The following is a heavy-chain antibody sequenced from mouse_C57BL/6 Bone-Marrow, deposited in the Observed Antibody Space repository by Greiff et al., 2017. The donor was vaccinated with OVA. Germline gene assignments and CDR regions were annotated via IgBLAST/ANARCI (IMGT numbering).Heavy chain of an antibody. CDR1: GYTFTSYT. D-gene: IGHD2-3*01. CDR2: ISPSSGYT. V-gene: IGHV1-4*01. CDR3: ARDGYWYFDV. Sequence: VQLQQSGAELARPGASVKLSCKASGYTFTSYTMHWVKQRPGQGLEWIGYISPSSGYTKYNQKFKDKATLTADKSSSTAYMQLSSLTSEDSAVYYCARDGYWYFDVWGTGTTVTVSS. J-gene: IGHJ1*03.